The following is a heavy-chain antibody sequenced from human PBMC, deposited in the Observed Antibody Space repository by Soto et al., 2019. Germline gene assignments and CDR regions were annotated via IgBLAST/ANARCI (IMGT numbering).Heavy chain of an antibody. CDR3: ARLGSGSQNWFDP. V-gene: IGHV4-59*01. Sequence: SETLSLTCTVSGGSISNYYWSWIRQPPGKGLEWIGHIYYTGSTNYNPSLKSRVTISVDTSKNQFSLKVSSVTAADTAVYYCARLGSGSQNWFDPWGQGTLVTVSS. D-gene: IGHD3-10*01. J-gene: IGHJ5*02. CDR2: IYYTGST. CDR1: GGSISNYY.